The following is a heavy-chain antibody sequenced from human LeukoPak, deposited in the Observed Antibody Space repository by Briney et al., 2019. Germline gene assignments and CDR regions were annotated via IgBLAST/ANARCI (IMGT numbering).Heavy chain of an antibody. CDR1: GFTFSSYE. J-gene: IGHJ4*02. Sequence: GGSLRLSCAASGFTFSSYEMNWVRQAPGKGLEWVSYISSSGSTIYYADSVKGRFTISRDNAKNSLYLQMNSLRPEDTAVYYCAREPMYSGSWYTTCDYWGQGTLVTVSS. CDR3: AREPMYSGSWYTTCDY. CDR2: ISSSGSTI. V-gene: IGHV3-48*03. D-gene: IGHD6-13*01.